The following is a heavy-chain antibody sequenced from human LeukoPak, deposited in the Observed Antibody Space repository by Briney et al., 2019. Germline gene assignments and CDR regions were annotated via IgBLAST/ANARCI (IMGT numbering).Heavy chain of an antibody. CDR1: GFTFSDHH. CDR3: ARVSISGSFYFDY. V-gene: IGHV3-72*01. Sequence: GGTLRLSCAASGFTFSDHHIDWVRQAPGKGLEWVSRTRNKARGYTTEYASSVKGRFTISRDDSKNSLYLQMNSLQTEDTAVYYCARVSISGSFYFDYWGQGALVTVSS. J-gene: IGHJ4*02. D-gene: IGHD1-26*01. CDR2: TRNKARGYTT.